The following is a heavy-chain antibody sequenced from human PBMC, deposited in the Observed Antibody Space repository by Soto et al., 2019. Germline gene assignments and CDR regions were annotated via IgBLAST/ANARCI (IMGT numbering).Heavy chain of an antibody. CDR2: IRSKAYGGTT. D-gene: IGHD1-26*01. CDR3: TREDSGSSPRLFAY. Sequence: PGGSLRLSCTASGSTFGDYAMSWFRQAPGKGLEWVGFIRSKAYGGTTEYAASVKGRFTISRDDSKSIAYLQMNSLKTEDTAVYYCTREDSGSSPRLFAYWGQGNLVTVSS. J-gene: IGHJ4*02. CDR1: GSTFGDYA. V-gene: IGHV3-49*03.